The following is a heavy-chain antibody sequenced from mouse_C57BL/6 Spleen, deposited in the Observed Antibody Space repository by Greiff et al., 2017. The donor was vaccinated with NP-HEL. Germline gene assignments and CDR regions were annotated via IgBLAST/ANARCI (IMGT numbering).Heavy chain of an antibody. CDR1: GYTFTSYW. CDR2: IDPSDSYT. J-gene: IGHJ3*01. V-gene: IGHV1-69*01. Sequence: VQLQQPGAELVMPGASVKLSCKASGYTFTSYWMHWVKQRPGQGLEWIGEIDPSDSYTNYNQKFKGKSTLTVDKSSSTAYMQLSSLTSEESAVYYCARRGDFSGYLAGFAYGGQGTLVTVSA. CDR3: ARRGDFSGYLAGFAY. D-gene: IGHD3-2*02.